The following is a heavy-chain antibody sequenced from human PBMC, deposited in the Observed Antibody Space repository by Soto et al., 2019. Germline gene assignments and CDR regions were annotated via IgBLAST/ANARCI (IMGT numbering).Heavy chain of an antibody. D-gene: IGHD2-2*02. V-gene: IGHV3-15*01. CDR2: IKSKTDGGTT. J-gene: IGHJ6*02. Sequence: GRSLRLSCAASGFTFSNAWMSWVRQAPGKGLEWVGRIKSKTDGGTTDYAAPVKGTFTISRDDSKNTLYLQMNSLKTDNTAVYYCATESSIYVVPAAIVYYCYYGMDVWGQGTTVTVSS. CDR1: GFTFSNAW. CDR3: ATESSIYVVPAAIVYYCYYGMDV.